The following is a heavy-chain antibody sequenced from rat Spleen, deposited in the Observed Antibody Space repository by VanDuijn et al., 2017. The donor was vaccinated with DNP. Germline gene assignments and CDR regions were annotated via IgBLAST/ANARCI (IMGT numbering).Heavy chain of an antibody. D-gene: IGHD4-3*01. J-gene: IGHJ4*01. V-gene: IGHV2S8*01. CDR2: ISSGGST. Sequence: QVQLKELGPGLVQPSRTLSLTCTVSGFSLTSYGVSWVRQPPGKGLEWIAAISSGGSTYSNSALKSRLSISRDTSKSQVFLTVNSLQTEDTGIYYCNRDLIIRDTTSAMDAWGPGTSVTVSS. CDR1: GFSLTSYG. CDR3: NRDLIIRDTTSAMDA.